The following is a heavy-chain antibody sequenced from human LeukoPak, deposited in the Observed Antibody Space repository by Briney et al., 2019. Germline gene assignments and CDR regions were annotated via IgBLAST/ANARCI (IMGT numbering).Heavy chain of an antibody. CDR2: INSDGSST. V-gene: IGHV3-74*01. J-gene: IGHJ5*01. CDR1: GFTFSSYW. CDR3: ARGLVRYCSSTSCYTYNWFDS. Sequence: GGSLRLSCAASGFTFSSYWMHWVRQAPGKGLVCVSRINSDGSSTSYADSVKGRFTISRDNAKNTLYLQMNSLRAEDTAVYYCARGLVRYCSSTSCYTYNWFDSWGQGTLVTVSS. D-gene: IGHD2-2*02.